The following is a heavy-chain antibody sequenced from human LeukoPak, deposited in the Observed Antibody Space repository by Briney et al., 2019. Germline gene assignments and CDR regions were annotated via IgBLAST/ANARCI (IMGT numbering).Heavy chain of an antibody. CDR1: GYTFTGYY. CDR2: INPNSGGT. CDR3: ASLIAAWGVGLSDFDY. D-gene: IGHD6-6*01. V-gene: IGHV1-2*02. Sequence: ASVKVSCKASGYTFTGYYMHWVRQAPGQVLGWMGWINPNSGGTNYAQKFQGRVTMTRDTSISTAYMELSRLRSDDTAVYYCASLIAAWGVGLSDFDYWGQGTLVTVSS. J-gene: IGHJ4*02.